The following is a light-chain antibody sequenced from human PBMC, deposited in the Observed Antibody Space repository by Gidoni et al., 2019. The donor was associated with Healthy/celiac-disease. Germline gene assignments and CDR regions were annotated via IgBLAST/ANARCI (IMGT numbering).Light chain of an antibody. CDR3: QKYNSASWT. V-gene: IGKV1-27*01. Sequence: DIQMTQSPSSLSASVGDRVTITCRASQGISNYLAWYQQKPGKVPKLLIYAASTLQSGVPSRCSGSGSGTDFTLTISSLQPEDVATYYCQKYNSASWTFXQXTKVEIK. CDR2: AAS. J-gene: IGKJ1*01. CDR1: QGISNY.